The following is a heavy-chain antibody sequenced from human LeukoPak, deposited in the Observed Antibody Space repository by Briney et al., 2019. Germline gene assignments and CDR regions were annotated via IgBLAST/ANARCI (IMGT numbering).Heavy chain of an antibody. CDR3: ATSLFGSAATATVDY. J-gene: IGHJ4*02. V-gene: IGHV3-33*08. CDR2: IWYGGSNK. Sequence: PGGSLRLSCAASGFTFDDYAMHWVRQAPGKGLEWVAVIWYGGSNKYYADSVKGRFTISRDNSKNTLYLQMNSLRAEDTAVYYCATSLFGSAATATVDYWGQGTLVTVSS. D-gene: IGHD2-15*01. CDR1: GFTFDDYA.